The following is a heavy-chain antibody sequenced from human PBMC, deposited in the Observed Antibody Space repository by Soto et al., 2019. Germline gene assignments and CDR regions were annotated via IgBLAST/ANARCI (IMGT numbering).Heavy chain of an antibody. J-gene: IGHJ1*01. D-gene: IGHD4-4*01. CDR3: GREVTGELGFRH. Sequence: QVQLVQSGAEVKKPGASVKVSCKASGYTFTSYGISWVRQAPGQGLEWMGWVSAYNGNTNYAQKLQGRVTMTTDTPTSTAYMGLRSLRSADPAVYSCGREVTGELGFRHWGQGTLVTVSP. V-gene: IGHV1-18*01. CDR2: VSAYNGNT. CDR1: GYTFTSYG.